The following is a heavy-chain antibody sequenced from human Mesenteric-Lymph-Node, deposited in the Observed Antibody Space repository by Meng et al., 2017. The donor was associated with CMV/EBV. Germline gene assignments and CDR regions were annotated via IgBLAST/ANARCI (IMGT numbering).Heavy chain of an antibody. D-gene: IGHD2-15*01. V-gene: IGHV4-61*01. Sequence: SSGIYCWSWIRQPPGKGLKWIGYIYYSGSTNYNPSLKSRVTISVDTSKNQFSLKLSSVTAADTAVYYCARDCSGGSCYPESNAFDIWGQGTMVTVSS. CDR3: ARDCSGGSCYPESNAFDI. CDR1: SSGIYC. CDR2: IYYSGST. J-gene: IGHJ3*02.